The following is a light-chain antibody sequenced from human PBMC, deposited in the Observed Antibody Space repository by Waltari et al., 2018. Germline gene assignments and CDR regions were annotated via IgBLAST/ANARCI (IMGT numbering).Light chain of an antibody. CDR2: KAS. Sequence: DIQLTQSPSSLSASVGDRVTITCRASQGISSYLAWYQQKPGKAPKLLIYKASSLQSGVPSRFSGSGSGTEFTLTISSLQPEDLAVYYCQQRNSYPYSFGQGTKVEIK. V-gene: IGKV1-9*01. CDR3: QQRNSYPYS. J-gene: IGKJ2*03. CDR1: QGISSY.